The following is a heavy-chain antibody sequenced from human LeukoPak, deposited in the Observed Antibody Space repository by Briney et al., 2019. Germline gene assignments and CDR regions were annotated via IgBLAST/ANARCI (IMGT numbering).Heavy chain of an antibody. V-gene: IGHV4-59*11. CDR2: IYYSGST. CDR1: GGSISSHY. CDR3: ARGTLGYCSSTNCHSDY. J-gene: IGHJ4*02. Sequence: SETLSLTCTVPGGSISSHYWSWIRQPPGKGLEWIGYIYYSGSTNYNPSLKSRVTISVDSSKNQFSLKLNSVTAADTAVYYCARGTLGYCSSTNCHSDYWGQGTLVTVSS. D-gene: IGHD2-2*01.